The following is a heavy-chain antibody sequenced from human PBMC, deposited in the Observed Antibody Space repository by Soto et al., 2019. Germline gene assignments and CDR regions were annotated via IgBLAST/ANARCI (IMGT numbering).Heavy chain of an antibody. CDR2: IYHSGST. V-gene: IGHV4-4*02. CDR3: ARVGSPGQVGANAFGY. D-gene: IGHD1-26*01. J-gene: IGHJ4*02. CDR1: GGSISSSNW. Sequence: QVQLQESGPGLVKPSGTLSLTCAVSGGSISSSNWWSWVRQPPGKGLEWIGEIYHSGSTNYNPSLKSRVTLSVDKSENQFSLRLSSVTAADTAVYYCARVGSPGQVGANAFGYWGQGTLVTVSS.